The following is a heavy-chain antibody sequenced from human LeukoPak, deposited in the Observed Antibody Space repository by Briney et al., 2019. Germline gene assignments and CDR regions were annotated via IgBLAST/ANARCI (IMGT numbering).Heavy chain of an antibody. CDR1: GGTFSSYA. CDR2: IVPILGIA. CDR3: AKRTDYGGNSATRYYYGMDV. V-gene: IGHV1-69*04. Sequence: SVKVSCKASGGTFSSYAISWVRQAPGQGLEWMGRIVPILGIANYAQKFQDRVTITADKSTSTAYMELNSLRAEDTAVYYCAKRTDYGGNSATRYYYGMDVWGQGTTVTVSS. D-gene: IGHD4-23*01. J-gene: IGHJ6*02.